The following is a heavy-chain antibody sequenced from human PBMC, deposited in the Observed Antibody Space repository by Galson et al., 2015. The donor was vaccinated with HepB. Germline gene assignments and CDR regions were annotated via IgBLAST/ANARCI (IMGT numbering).Heavy chain of an antibody. Sequence: SLRLSCAASGFFFSDYWMSWVRQAPGRGLEWVANKKQDGSEKYYVESVKGRFTISGDNAKNSLYLQMDSLRVEDTALYYCAKDAGNYYPVAFDSWGQGTLVSVSS. CDR3: AKDAGNYYPVAFDS. J-gene: IGHJ4*02. CDR2: KKQDGSEK. D-gene: IGHD3-10*01. CDR1: GFFFSDYW. V-gene: IGHV3-7*03.